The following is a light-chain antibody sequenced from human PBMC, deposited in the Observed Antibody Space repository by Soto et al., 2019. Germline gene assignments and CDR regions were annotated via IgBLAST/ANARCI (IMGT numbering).Light chain of an antibody. CDR1: QSVSSN. V-gene: IGKV3D-15*01. J-gene: IGKJ5*01. CDR2: GTS. CDR3: QQYNNWS. Sequence: EIVMTQSPATLSVPPGERATLSCRASQSVSSNLAWYQQKPGQAPRLLIYGTSNRATGIPDRFSGSGSGTDFTLTISRLEPEDFAVYYCQQYNNWSFGQGTRLEI.